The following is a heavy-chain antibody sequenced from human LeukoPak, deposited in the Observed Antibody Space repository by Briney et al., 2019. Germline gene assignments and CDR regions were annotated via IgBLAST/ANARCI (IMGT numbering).Heavy chain of an antibody. J-gene: IGHJ4*02. Sequence: SETLSLTCAVYGGSFSGYYWSWIRQPAGKGLEWIGRIYTSGSTNYNPSLTSRVTISVDTSKNQFSLKLSSVTAADTAAYYCARTVVVTARTFDYWGQGTLVTVSS. CDR2: IYTSGST. CDR3: ARTVVVTARTFDY. D-gene: IGHD2-15*01. V-gene: IGHV4-59*10. CDR1: GGSFSGYY.